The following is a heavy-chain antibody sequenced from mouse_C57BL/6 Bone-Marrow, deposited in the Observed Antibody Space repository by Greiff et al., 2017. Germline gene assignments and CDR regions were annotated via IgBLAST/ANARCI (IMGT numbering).Heavy chain of an antibody. CDR3: ARRGDYYGSSYWYFDV. CDR2: IDPSDSYT. J-gene: IGHJ1*03. CDR1: GYTFTSYW. V-gene: IGHV1-69*01. Sequence: QVQLQQPGAVLVMPGASVKLSCKASGYTFTSYWMHWVKQRPGQGLEWIGEIDPSDSYTNYNQKFKGKSTLTVDKSSSTAYMQLSSLTSEDSAVYYCARRGDYYGSSYWYFDVWGTGTTVTVAS. D-gene: IGHD1-1*01.